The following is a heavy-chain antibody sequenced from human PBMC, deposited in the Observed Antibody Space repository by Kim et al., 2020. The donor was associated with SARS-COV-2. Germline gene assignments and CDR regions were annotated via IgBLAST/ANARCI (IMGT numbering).Heavy chain of an antibody. CDR1: GFTFSNAW. J-gene: IGHJ4*02. Sequence: GGSLRLSCAASGFTFSNAWMSWVRQAPGKGLEWVGRIKSKTDGGTTDYAAPVKGRFTISRDDSKNTLYLQMNSLKTEDTAVYYCTTRFFLRFFGDDYWGQGTLVTVSS. CDR3: TTRFFLRFFGDDY. V-gene: IGHV3-15*01. D-gene: IGHD3-10*01. CDR2: IKSKTDGGTT.